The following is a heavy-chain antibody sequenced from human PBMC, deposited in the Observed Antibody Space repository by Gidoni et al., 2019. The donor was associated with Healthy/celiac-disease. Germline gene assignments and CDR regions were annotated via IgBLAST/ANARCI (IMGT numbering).Heavy chain of an antibody. CDR3: AKEVRVFSYFDY. V-gene: IGHV3-30*18. CDR1: GFTFSSYG. CDR2: ISYDGSNK. D-gene: IGHD3-10*01. Sequence: QVQLVESGGGVVQPGRSLRLSCAASGFTFSSYGMHWVRQAPGKGLEWVAVISYDGSNKYYADSVKGRFTISRDNSKNTLYLQMNSLRAEDTAVYYCAKEVRVFSYFDYWGQGTLVTVSS. J-gene: IGHJ4*02.